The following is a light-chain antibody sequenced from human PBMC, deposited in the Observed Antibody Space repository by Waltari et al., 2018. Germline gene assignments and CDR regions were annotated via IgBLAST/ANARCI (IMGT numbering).Light chain of an antibody. Sequence: QHVLTQSSSASASLGSSVKLTCPLSGGHRNYILSWHQQQPGKAPRYLMKIEVSGNFKKGSGVPDRFSGSSSGADRHLTISSLHSEDEADYFCETWDSDTWVFGGGTTVTV. CDR1: GGHRNYI. V-gene: IGLV4-60*03. CDR2: IEVSGNF. J-gene: IGLJ3*02. CDR3: ETWDSDTWV.